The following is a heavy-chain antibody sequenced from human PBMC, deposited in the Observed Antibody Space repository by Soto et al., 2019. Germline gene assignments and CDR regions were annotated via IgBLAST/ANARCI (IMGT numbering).Heavy chain of an antibody. Sequence: QVQLQESGPGLVKPSGTLSLTCAVSGGSVSSSNWWSWVRQSPGKGLEWMGEIYHSGSAHYNPSLKSRATLSLDKSKNQFSLRLTSVTAADTAVYYCARVPGVVVSAADAFDIWGPGTRVIVSS. CDR2: IYHSGSA. CDR1: GGSVSSSNW. J-gene: IGHJ3*02. CDR3: ARVPGVVVSAADAFDI. V-gene: IGHV4-4*02. D-gene: IGHD2-21*02.